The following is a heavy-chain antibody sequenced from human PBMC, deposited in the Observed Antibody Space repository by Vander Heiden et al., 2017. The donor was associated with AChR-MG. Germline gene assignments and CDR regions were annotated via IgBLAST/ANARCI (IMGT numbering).Heavy chain of an antibody. Sequence: QVQLQESGPGLVKPSQTLSLPCTVSGGSISSGSYYWRWIRQPAGKGLEWIGRIYTSGGTNYNPSLKSRVTISVDTSKNQFSLKLSSVTAADTAVYYCAREGLAAAGRVDYWGQGTLVTVSS. CDR2: IYTSGGT. J-gene: IGHJ4*02. CDR1: GGSISSGSYY. V-gene: IGHV4-61*02. D-gene: IGHD6-13*01. CDR3: AREGLAAAGRVDY.